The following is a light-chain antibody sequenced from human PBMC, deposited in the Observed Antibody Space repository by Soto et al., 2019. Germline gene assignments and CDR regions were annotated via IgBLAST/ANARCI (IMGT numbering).Light chain of an antibody. CDR1: ESVRSY. J-gene: IGKJ4*02. V-gene: IGKV3-11*01. Sequence: EIVLTQSPATLSLSPWERATLSCRASESVRSYLFWYQQKPGQAPRFLLYDASKRATGITARFSGSGSGTDFTLTVSSPEPADFAVYYCQQRNNWPWTFGGGTKADIK. CDR3: QQRNNWPWT. CDR2: DAS.